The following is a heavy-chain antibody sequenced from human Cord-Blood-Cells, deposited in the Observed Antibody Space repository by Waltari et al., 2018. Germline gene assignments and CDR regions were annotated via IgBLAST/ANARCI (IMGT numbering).Heavy chain of an antibody. V-gene: IGHV4-39*01. CDR1: GGSISSSSYY. CDR3: ARLTLGLYDFWSGSHHYFDY. D-gene: IGHD3-3*01. J-gene: IGHJ4*02. Sequence: QLQLQESGPGLVKPSETLSLTCTVSGGSISSSSYYWGWIRQPPGKGLGWIGGIYYSGSTSSNPSFKSRVTISVDTSKNQFSLKLSSVTAADTAVYYCARLTLGLYDFWSGSHHYFDYWGQGTLVTVSS. CDR2: IYYSGST.